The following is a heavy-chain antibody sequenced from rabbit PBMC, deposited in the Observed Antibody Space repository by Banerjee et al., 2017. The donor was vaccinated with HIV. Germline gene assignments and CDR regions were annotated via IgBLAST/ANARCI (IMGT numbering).Heavy chain of an antibody. D-gene: IGHD8-1*01. V-gene: IGHV1S47*01. J-gene: IGHJ4*01. CDR3: ARDGGSSVYTQYYFNL. CDR2: IDNGDGST. CDR1: GFDFSSNA. Sequence: QEQLVESGGGLVQPEGSLTLTCRASGFDFSSNAMCWVRQAPGKGLEWIACIDNGDGSTYYANWVNGRFTISRSTSLNTVTLQMTSLTAADTATYFCARDGGSSVYTQYYFNLWGPGTLVTVS.